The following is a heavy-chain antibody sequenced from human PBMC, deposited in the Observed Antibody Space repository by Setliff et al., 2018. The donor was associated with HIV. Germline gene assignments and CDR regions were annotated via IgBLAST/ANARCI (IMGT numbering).Heavy chain of an antibody. CDR2: IIHSGST. J-gene: IGHJ4*02. CDR3: ARGGYRDGYDY. Sequence: PSETLSLTCAVYGGSFSGYYWSWIRQPPGKGLEWIGEIIHSGSTSYNPSLKSRVAISVDTSKNQFSLKLRSVAAADTAVYYCARGGYRDGYDYWGQGTLVTVSS. CDR1: GGSFSGYY. V-gene: IGHV4-34*12. D-gene: IGHD5-18*01.